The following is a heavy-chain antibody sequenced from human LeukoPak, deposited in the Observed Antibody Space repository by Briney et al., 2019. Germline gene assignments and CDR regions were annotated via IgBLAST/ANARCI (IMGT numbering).Heavy chain of an antibody. D-gene: IGHD3-22*01. V-gene: IGHV1-69*17. J-gene: IGHJ4*02. CDR1: GGAFSSYA. CDR3: ARDQRYYFDSSGSSFDY. Sequence: SVKVSCKASGGAFSSYAINWVRQVPGQGLEWMGGIIPIVGVPNNAQKFQGRVTITADKSTSTAYMELSSLRSEDTAVYYCARDQRYYFDSSGSSFDYWGQGSLVSVSS. CDR2: IIPIVGVP.